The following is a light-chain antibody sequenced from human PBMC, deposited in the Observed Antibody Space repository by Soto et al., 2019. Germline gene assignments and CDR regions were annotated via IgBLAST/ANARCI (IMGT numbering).Light chain of an antibody. J-gene: IGKJ3*01. CDR3: QQSYGASPFT. Sequence: DIQMTQSPSPLSASVGDRVYITCRTSQSISSYLNWYQAKPGKAPKLLIYEASTLESGVPSRFSGSGSGTDFTRTISSLQPEDSATYYCQQSYGASPFTFGPGTRVDI. V-gene: IGKV1-39*01. CDR2: EAS. CDR1: QSISSY.